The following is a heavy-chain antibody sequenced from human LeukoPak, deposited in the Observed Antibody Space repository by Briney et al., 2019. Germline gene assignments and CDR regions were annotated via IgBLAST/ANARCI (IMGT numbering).Heavy chain of an antibody. CDR1: GYTFTGYY. Sequence: GASVKVSCKASGYTFTGYYMHWVRQAPGQGLEWMGWINPNSGGTNYAQKLQGRVTMTTDTSTSTAYMELRSLRSDDTAVYYCARDVRGKQLRRTNWFDPWGQGTLVTVSS. J-gene: IGHJ5*02. CDR3: ARDVRGKQLRRTNWFDP. CDR2: INPNSGGT. D-gene: IGHD2-2*01. V-gene: IGHV1-2*02.